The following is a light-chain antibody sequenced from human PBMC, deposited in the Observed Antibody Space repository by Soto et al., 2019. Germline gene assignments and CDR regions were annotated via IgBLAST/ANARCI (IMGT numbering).Light chain of an antibody. V-gene: IGKV3-20*01. CDR3: EQYDKSIT. J-gene: IGKJ4*01. CDR1: QSVTNN. CDR2: GAS. Sequence: EIVLTQSPGTLSLSPGESATLSCRASQSVTNNFGWQQQKPGQAPRLLIYGASTRVISIPEMSSGSGSGTVFSLTINRQDPEYFAEYYCEQYDKSITFGGGTKVDIK.